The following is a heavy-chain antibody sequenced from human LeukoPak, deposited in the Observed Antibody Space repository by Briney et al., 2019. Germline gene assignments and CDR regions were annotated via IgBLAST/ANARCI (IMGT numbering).Heavy chain of an antibody. V-gene: IGHV3-53*01. D-gene: IGHD2-15*01. CDR2: IYSGGST. CDR3: ASPGYCSGGSCRLKDHYYYGMDV. CDR1: GFTVSSNY. Sequence: GGSLRLSCAASGFTVSSNYMSWVRQAPGKGLEWVSVIYSGGSTYYADSVKGRFTISRDNSKNTLYLQMNSLRAEDTAVYYCASPGYCSGGSCRLKDHYYYGMDVWGQGTTVTVSS. J-gene: IGHJ6*02.